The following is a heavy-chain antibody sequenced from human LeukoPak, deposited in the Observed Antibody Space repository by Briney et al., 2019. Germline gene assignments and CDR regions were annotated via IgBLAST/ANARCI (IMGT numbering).Heavy chain of an antibody. CDR3: VRGQAGKVYYFDY. V-gene: IGHV3-7*01. D-gene: IGHD6-19*01. CDR2: IKEDGSEY. J-gene: IGHJ4*02. Sequence: GGSLRLSCAASGFTFSSYSMNWVRQAPGKGLEWVANIKEDGSEYYYVDSVKGRFTISRDNAKNSLFLQMNSLRAEDTAVYYCVRGQAGKVYYFDYWGQGTLVSVSS. CDR1: GFTFSSYS.